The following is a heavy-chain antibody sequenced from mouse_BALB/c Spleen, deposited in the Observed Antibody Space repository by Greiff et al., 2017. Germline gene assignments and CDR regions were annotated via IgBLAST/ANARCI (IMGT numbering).Heavy chain of an antibody. Sequence: EVNVVESGGGLVQPGGSLRLSCATSGFTFTDYYMSWVRQPPGKALEWLGFIRNKANGYTTEYSASVKGRFTISRDNSQSILYLQMNTLRAEDSATYYCARALRRAMAYWGQGTSVTVSS. CDR2: IRNKANGYTT. CDR3: ARALRRAMAY. CDR1: GFTFTDYY. V-gene: IGHV7-3*02. D-gene: IGHD2-12*01. J-gene: IGHJ4*01.